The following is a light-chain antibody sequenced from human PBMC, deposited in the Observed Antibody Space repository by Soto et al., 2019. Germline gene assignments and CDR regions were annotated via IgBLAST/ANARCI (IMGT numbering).Light chain of an antibody. CDR2: WAS. J-gene: IGKJ3*01. CDR1: QSVLYSSKRQNKNY. Sequence: DIVMTQSPDTLAVSLGERATINCKSSQSVLYSSKRQNKNYLVWFQQKPGQPPKLLISWASTREPGVPGRFSGSGSGTDFTLTINSLQAEDVAVYYCQQYFSVPFTFGPGTKVEIK. CDR3: QQYFSVPFT. V-gene: IGKV4-1*01.